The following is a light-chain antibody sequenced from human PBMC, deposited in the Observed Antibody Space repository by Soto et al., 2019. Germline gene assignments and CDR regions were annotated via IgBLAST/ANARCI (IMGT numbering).Light chain of an antibody. Sequence: EIVMTQSPATLSVSPGERVTLSCRASQSVSFNLAWYQQKPGQTPSLLILGASTRAAGIPARFSGSGSGTEFTLPISSMQSEDFAVYYCQQYNNWPPFTFGQGTKLEIK. V-gene: IGKV3-15*01. CDR1: QSVSFN. J-gene: IGKJ2*01. CDR3: QQYNNWPPFT. CDR2: GAS.